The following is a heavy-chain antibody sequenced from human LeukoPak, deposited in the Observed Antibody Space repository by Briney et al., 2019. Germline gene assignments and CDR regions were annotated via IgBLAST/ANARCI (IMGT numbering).Heavy chain of an antibody. CDR2: IGNSGGAT. J-gene: IGHJ4*02. CDR1: GFSFSHYA. Sequence: PGGSLRLSCVASGFSFSHYAMNWVRQVPGKGLEWVSSIGNSGGATYYADSVKGRFTVSRDNSKNTLYLQMNSLRADDTAVYYCAKDRDSYGDYVLDYWGQGTLVTVSS. D-gene: IGHD4-17*01. CDR3: AKDRDSYGDYVLDY. V-gene: IGHV3-23*01.